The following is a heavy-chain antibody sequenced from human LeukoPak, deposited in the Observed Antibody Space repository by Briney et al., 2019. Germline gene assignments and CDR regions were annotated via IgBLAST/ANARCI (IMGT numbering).Heavy chain of an antibody. J-gene: IGHJ4*02. Sequence: GGSLRLSCAASGFTFSSSFMSWVRQTPGKGLEWVANIAQDGGEENYVVSVEGRFTISRDNAKNSLYLEMNLLRAEDTAVYYCAREWNIQYSMGVDYWGQGTLVTVSS. CDR2: IAQDGGEE. V-gene: IGHV3-7*01. D-gene: IGHD3-3*01. CDR1: GFTFSSSF. CDR3: AREWNIQYSMGVDY.